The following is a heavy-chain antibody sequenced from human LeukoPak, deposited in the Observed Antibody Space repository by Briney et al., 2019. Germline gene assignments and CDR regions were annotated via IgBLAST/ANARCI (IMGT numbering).Heavy chain of an antibody. D-gene: IGHD6-13*01. CDR1: GGTFSSYA. V-gene: IGHV1-69*04. CDR2: IIPILGIA. CDR3: ARVAAAGTKGDY. Sequence: VASVKVSCKASGGTFSSYAISWVRQAPGQGLEWMGRIIPILGIANYAQKFQGRVTMTRNTSISTAYMELSSLRSEDTAVYYCARVAAAGTKGDYWGQGTLVTVSS. J-gene: IGHJ4*02.